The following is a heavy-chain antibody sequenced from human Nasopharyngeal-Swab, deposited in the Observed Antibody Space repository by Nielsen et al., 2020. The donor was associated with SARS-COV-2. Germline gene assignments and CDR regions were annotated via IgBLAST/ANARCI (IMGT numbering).Heavy chain of an antibody. V-gene: IGHV3-43*01. J-gene: IGHJ4*02. CDR2: ISWDGGST. Sequence: GESLKISCAASGFTFDDYTMHWVRQAPGKGLEWVSLISWDGGSTYYADSVKGRFTISRDNSKNSLYLQMNSLRAEDTAVYYCASGSGSPKGAGYWGQGTLVTVSS. CDR1: GFTFDDYT. D-gene: IGHD1-26*01. CDR3: ASGSGSPKGAGY.